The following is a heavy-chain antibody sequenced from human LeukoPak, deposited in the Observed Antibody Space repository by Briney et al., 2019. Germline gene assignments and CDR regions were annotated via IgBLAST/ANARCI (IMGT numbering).Heavy chain of an antibody. J-gene: IGHJ4*02. Sequence: GGSLRLSCAASGFTLSDYYMSWIRQAPGKGLEWVSYISSSGSTIYYADSVKGRFTISRDNAKNSLYLQMNSLRAEDTAVYYCASSYSGSYFDYWGQGTLVTVSS. D-gene: IGHD1-26*01. CDR1: GFTLSDYY. CDR2: ISSSGSTI. CDR3: ASSYSGSYFDY. V-gene: IGHV3-11*01.